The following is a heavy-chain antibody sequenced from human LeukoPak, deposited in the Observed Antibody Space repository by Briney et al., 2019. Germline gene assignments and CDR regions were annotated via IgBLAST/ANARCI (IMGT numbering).Heavy chain of an antibody. D-gene: IGHD2-2*02. CDR2: IYHSGSA. Sequence: SKTLSLTCTVSGGSITSGYNWAWIRQPPGKVLEWIGSIYHSGSAYYNPSLKSRVTISVDTSKNRFSLKLSSVTAADTAVYYCVRYCSSTTCYTRAVDYWGQGTLVTVSS. V-gene: IGHV4-38-2*02. J-gene: IGHJ4*02. CDR3: VRYCSSTTCYTRAVDY. CDR1: GGSITSGYN.